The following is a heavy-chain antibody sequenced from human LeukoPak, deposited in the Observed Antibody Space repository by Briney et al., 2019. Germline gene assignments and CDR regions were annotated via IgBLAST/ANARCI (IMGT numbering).Heavy chain of an antibody. Sequence: PSETLSLTCAVSGGSISSGGYSWSWIRQPPGKGLEWIGYIYHSGSTYYNPSLKSRVTISVDRSKNQFSLKLSSVTAADTAVYYCASTVVEMAQDRWAFDIWGQGTMVTVSS. D-gene: IGHD5-24*01. CDR1: GGSISSGGYS. CDR3: ASTVVEMAQDRWAFDI. CDR2: IYHSGST. V-gene: IGHV4-30-2*01. J-gene: IGHJ3*02.